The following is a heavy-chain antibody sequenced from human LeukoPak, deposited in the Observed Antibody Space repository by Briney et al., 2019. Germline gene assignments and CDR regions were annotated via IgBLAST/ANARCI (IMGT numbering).Heavy chain of an antibody. CDR2: ISTTIGNT. V-gene: IGHV3-23*01. J-gene: IGHJ4*02. CDR1: GFTFDIFG. Sequence: PGGSLRLSCAASGFTFDIFGMNWVRQAPGKGLEWVSSISTTIGNTYYADSVKGRFTISRDNSKNTLYLQMNSPRVDDTAIYYCAKGTVRFLEWGQRGYFDYWGQGTLVTVSS. CDR3: AKGTVRFLEWGQRGYFDY. D-gene: IGHD3-3*01.